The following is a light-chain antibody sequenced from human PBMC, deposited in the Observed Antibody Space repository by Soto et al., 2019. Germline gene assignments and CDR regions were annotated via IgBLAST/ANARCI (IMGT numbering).Light chain of an antibody. V-gene: IGKV3D-20*02. CDR2: GAS. J-gene: IGKJ1*01. CDR1: QSFSSNY. CDR3: PQRCNRPPT. Sequence: EIVLTQSPGTLSLSPGERATLSCRASQSFSSNYLAWYQQKPGQAPRLLMYGASNRATGIPARFSGSGSGTDFTLTISSLEPEDYAVYYCPQRCNRPPTFGQGTKVDIK.